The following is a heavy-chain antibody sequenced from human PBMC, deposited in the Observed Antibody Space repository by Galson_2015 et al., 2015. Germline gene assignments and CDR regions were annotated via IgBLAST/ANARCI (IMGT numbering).Heavy chain of an antibody. V-gene: IGHV1-18*01. CDR2: ISGNNANT. CDR1: GYTFTTYG. CDR3: ARDPPGWPYYFDF. J-gene: IGHJ4*02. Sequence: SVKVSCKASGYTFTTYGISWVRQAPGQGLEWMGWISGNNANTNYAQNLQGRVTMTKDTSTNTAYMELRSLRSDDTAVYYRARDPPGWPYYFDFWGQGTLVTVSS. D-gene: IGHD6-19*01.